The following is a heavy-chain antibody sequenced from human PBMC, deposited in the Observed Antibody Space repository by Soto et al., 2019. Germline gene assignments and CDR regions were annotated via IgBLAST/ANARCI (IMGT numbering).Heavy chain of an antibody. V-gene: IGHV4-59*01. Sequence: QVQLQESGPGMVKPSETLSLTCNVSGGSISLFYWAWVRQPPGKGLEWIGFIYHTGSSSSDPSLKSRVPMSVDPSKNQISLKLTSVTAADTAVYYCARALSDYDSALDVWGQGATVTVSS. J-gene: IGHJ6*02. CDR2: IYHTGSS. CDR1: GGSISLFY. CDR3: ARALSDYDSALDV. D-gene: IGHD2-15*01.